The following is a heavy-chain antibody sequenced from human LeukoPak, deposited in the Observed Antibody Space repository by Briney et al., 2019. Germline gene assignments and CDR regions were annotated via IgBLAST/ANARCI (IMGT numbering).Heavy chain of an antibody. CDR1: GFTLSSYA. Sequence: GGSLRLSCAASGFTLSSYAMNWVRQAPGRGLEWVSGISGSGGRTYYADSVKGRFTISRDNSNNTLYLQMNSLGAEDTAVYYCAKDGGLVLSSNDAFDMWGQGTMVTVSS. CDR2: ISGSGGRT. D-gene: IGHD6-19*01. J-gene: IGHJ3*02. CDR3: AKDGGLVLSSNDAFDM. V-gene: IGHV3-23*01.